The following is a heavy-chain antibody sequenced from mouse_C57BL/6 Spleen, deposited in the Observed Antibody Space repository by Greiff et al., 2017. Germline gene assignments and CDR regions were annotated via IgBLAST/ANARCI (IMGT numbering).Heavy chain of an antibody. CDR1: GYAFSSSW. CDR3: ARDDGYFEAMDY. J-gene: IGHJ4*01. CDR2: IYPGDGDT. Sequence: QVQLKESGPELVKPGASVKISCKASGYAFSSSWMNWVKQRPGKGLEWIGRIYPGDGDTNYNGKFKGKATLTADKSSSPAYMQLRSLTSEDSAVCFCARDDGYFEAMDYWGQGTSVTVSS. D-gene: IGHD2-3*01. V-gene: IGHV1-82*01.